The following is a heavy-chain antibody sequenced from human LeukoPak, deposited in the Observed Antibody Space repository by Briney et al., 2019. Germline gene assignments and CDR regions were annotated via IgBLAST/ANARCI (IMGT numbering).Heavy chain of an antibody. CDR2: INAGNGNT. CDR3: ARIRRAAAGGAEWFDP. D-gene: IGHD6-13*01. V-gene: IGHV1-3*01. J-gene: IGHJ5*02. CDR1: GYTFTSYA. Sequence: GASVKVSCKASGYTFTSYAMHWVRQAPGQRLEWMGWINAGNGNTKYSQKFQGRVTITRDTSASTAYMELSSLRSEDTAVYYCARIRRAAAGGAEWFDPWGQGTLVTVSS.